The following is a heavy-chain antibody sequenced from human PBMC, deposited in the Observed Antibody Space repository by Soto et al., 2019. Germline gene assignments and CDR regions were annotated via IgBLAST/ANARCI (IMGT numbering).Heavy chain of an antibody. D-gene: IGHD4-17*01. Sequence: QVQLVQSGAEVKKPGSSVKVSCKASGGTLSSYAISWVRQAPGQGLEWMGGIIPIFGAATYAQKFQGRVTVTADESRSTAYMELSSLRSEDPAVYYCARDRTVTTWYFDLWGRGTLVTVSS. V-gene: IGHV1-69*12. J-gene: IGHJ2*01. CDR2: IIPIFGAA. CDR1: GGTLSSYA. CDR3: ARDRTVTTWYFDL.